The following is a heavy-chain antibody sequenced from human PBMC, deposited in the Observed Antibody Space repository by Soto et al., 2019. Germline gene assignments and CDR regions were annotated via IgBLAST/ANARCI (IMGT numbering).Heavy chain of an antibody. D-gene: IGHD6-19*01. J-gene: IGHJ4*02. CDR2: IFYSGST. CDR3: ASVGSSGWSPDY. Sequence: PSETLSLTCTVSGGSISGHYWTWIRQPPGKGLEWIGYIFYSGSTNYNPSLKSRVTISVDTSKNQFSLKLSSVTAADTAVYYCASVGSSGWSPDYWGPGTLVTVSS. V-gene: IGHV4-59*11. CDR1: GGSISGHY.